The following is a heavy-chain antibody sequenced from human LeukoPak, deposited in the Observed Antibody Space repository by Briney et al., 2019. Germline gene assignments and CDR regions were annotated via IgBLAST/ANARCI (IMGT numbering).Heavy chain of an antibody. CDR2: IKQDGSEK. CDR1: GFTFSSYW. Sequence: GGSLRLSCAASGFTFSSYWMSWVRQAPGKGLEWVANIKQDGSEKYYVDSVKGRFTISRGNAKNSLYLQMNSLRAEDTAVYYCAREGAIFGVVIKDLDYWGQGTLVTVSS. V-gene: IGHV3-7*01. D-gene: IGHD3-3*01. CDR3: AREGAIFGVVIKDLDY. J-gene: IGHJ4*02.